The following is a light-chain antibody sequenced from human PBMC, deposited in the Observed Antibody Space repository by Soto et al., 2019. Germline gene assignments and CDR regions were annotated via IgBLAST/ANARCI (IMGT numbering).Light chain of an antibody. J-gene: IGLJ1*01. V-gene: IGLV2-14*01. CDR2: EVS. Sequence: QSVLTQPASVSGSPGQSITISCTGTSRDVGAYNRVSWYQQHSGKAPKLMIYEVSNRPSGVSNRFSGSKSGNTASLTISGLQAEDEADYYCLSYTTSSSYVFGTGTKVTVL. CDR1: SRDVGAYNR. CDR3: LSYTTSSSYV.